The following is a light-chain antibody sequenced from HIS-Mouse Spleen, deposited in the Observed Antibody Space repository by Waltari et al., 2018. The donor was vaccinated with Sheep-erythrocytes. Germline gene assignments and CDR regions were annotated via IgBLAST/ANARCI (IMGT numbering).Light chain of an antibody. Sequence: EIVMTQSPATLSVSPGERATLSCRARQSVSSNLAWYQQKPGQAPRLLIYGASTRATGIPARFSGSGSRTEFTLTISSLQSEDFATYYCQQSYSTPQFTFGPGTKVDIK. V-gene: IGKV3-15*01. J-gene: IGKJ3*01. CDR3: QQSYSTPQFT. CDR2: GAS. CDR1: QSVSSN.